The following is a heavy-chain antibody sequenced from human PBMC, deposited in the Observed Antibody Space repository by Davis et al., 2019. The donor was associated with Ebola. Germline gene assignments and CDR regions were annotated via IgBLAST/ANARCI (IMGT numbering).Heavy chain of an antibody. V-gene: IGHV4-39*07. CDR3: ARDFSYSSGCYFDY. Sequence: MPSETLSLTCTVSGGSISSSSYYWGWIRQPPGKGLEWIGSIYYSGSTYYNPPLKSRVTISVDKSKNQFSLKLSSVTAADTAVYYCARDFSYSSGCYFDYWGQGTLVTVSS. CDR1: GGSISSSSYY. D-gene: IGHD6-19*01. J-gene: IGHJ4*02. CDR2: IYYSGST.